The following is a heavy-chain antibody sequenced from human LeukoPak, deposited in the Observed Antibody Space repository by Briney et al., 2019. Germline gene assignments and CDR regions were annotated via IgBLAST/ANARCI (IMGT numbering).Heavy chain of an antibody. CDR1: GYTFTGYY. CDR3: ARESTYYDILTGYYYFDY. D-gene: IGHD3-9*01. CDR2: INPNSGGT. V-gene: IGHV1-2*02. J-gene: IGHJ4*02. Sequence: GASVKVSCKASGYTFTGYYMHWVRQAPGQGLEWMGWINPNSGGTNYAQKSQGRVTMTRDTSISTAYMELSRLRSDDTAVYYCARESTYYDILTGYYYFDYWGQGTLVTVSS.